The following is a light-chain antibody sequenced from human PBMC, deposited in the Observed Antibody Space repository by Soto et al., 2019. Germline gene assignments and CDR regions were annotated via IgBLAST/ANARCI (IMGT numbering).Light chain of an antibody. CDR3: QQYNNWPWT. CDR2: DAS. V-gene: IGKV3-15*01. CDR1: QSVSSK. J-gene: IGKJ1*01. Sequence: EIVMTQSPGTLSVSQGERVTLSCRASQSVSSKLVWYQRKPGQSPRLLIYDASTRATGMPGRFSGSGSGTEFTLTISSLQSEDFAVYYCQQYNNWPWTFCQGTKVDIK.